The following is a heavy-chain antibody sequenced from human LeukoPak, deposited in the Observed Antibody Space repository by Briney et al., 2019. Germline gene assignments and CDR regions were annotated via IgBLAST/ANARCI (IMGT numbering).Heavy chain of an antibody. CDR1: GYTFTSYD. V-gene: IGHV1-8*01. CDR2: MNPNSGNT. J-gene: IGHJ4*02. Sequence: GASVKVSCKASGYTFTSYDINWVRQATGQGLEWMGWMNPNSGNTGYAQKFQGRVTMTRNTSISTAYMELSSLRSEDTAVYYCARGTKMVRGFYYWGQGILVTVSS. CDR3: ARGTKMVRGFYY. D-gene: IGHD3-10*01.